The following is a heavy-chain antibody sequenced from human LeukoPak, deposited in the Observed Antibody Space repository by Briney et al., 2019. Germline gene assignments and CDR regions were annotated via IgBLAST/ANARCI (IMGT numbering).Heavy chain of an antibody. J-gene: IGHJ3*02. CDR1: GYSFPIYW. V-gene: IGHV5-51*01. CDR3: ARQYQLPEGYAFDI. Sequence: GESLKISCKGSGYSFPIYWIGWVRQMPGKGLEWMGVIYPGDSDTRYSPSFQGQVTISADKSISTAYLQWSSLKASDTAMYYCARQYQLPEGYAFDIWGQGTMVTVSS. CDR2: IYPGDSDT. D-gene: IGHD2-2*01.